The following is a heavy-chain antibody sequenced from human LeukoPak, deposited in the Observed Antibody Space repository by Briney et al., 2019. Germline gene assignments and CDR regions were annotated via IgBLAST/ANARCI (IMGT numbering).Heavy chain of an antibody. CDR3: ARDYYDILTGSRGAFDI. CDR1: GGSISSYY. J-gene: IGHJ3*02. D-gene: IGHD3-9*01. Sequence: SETLSLTCTVSGGSISSYYWSWIRQPPGKGLEWIGYIYYSGSTNYNPSLKSRVTISVDTSKNQFSLKLSSVTAADTAVYYCARDYYDILTGSRGAFDIWGQGTMVTVSS. CDR2: IYYSGST. V-gene: IGHV4-59*01.